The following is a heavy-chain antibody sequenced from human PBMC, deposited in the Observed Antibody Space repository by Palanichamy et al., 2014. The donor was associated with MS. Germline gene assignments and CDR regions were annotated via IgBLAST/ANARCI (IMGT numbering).Heavy chain of an antibody. CDR1: GYTFTSYD. V-gene: IGHV1-8*01. D-gene: IGHD3-16*02. Sequence: QLVQSGAEVKKPGASVKVSCKASGYTFTSYDINWVRQATGQGLEWMGWMNPNSGNTGYAQNFQGRVTMTRNNSISTAYMELSSLRSEDTAVYYCARSLITFGGLIASGVGDYYYYGMDVWGQGTTVTVSS. J-gene: IGHJ6*02. CDR3: ARSLITFGGLIASGVGDYYYYGMDV. CDR2: MNPNSGNT.